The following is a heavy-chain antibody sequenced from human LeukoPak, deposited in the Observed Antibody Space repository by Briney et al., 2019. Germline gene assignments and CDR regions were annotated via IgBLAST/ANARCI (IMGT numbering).Heavy chain of an antibody. V-gene: IGHV3-30*04. J-gene: IGHJ4*02. Sequence: PGRSLRLSCAASGFTFSSYAMHWVRQAPGKGLEWVAVISYDGSNKYYADSVKGRFTISRDNSKKTLYLQMNSLRAEDTAVYYCARDQGIYYAIYRFDYWGQGTLVTVSS. CDR1: GFTFSSYA. CDR3: ARDQGIYYAIYRFDY. CDR2: ISYDGSNK. D-gene: IGHD3-10*01.